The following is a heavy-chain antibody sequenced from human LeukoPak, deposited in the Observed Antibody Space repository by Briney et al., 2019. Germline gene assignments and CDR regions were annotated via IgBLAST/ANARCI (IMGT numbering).Heavy chain of an antibody. CDR1: GFTFSSYW. D-gene: IGHD4-17*01. V-gene: IGHV3-74*01. Sequence: PGGSLRLSCAASGFTFSSYWMHRVRQAPGKGLVWVSRINSDGSSTSYADSVKGRFTISRDNAKNTLYLQMNSLRAEDTAVYYCAREAYDYGDYFPDYWGQGTLVTVSS. CDR3: AREAYDYGDYFPDY. CDR2: INSDGSST. J-gene: IGHJ4*02.